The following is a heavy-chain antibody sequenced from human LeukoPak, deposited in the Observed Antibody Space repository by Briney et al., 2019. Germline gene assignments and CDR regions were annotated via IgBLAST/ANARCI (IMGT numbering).Heavy chain of an antibody. Sequence: PGGSLRLSCAASGFTFSSYAMNWVRQAPGKGLEWVSVISGSGGSTYYADSVKGRFTISRDNYKNTLYLQMNSLRAEDTAVYYCAKAFIFCSGVNCNLDYWGQGTLVTVSS. D-gene: IGHD2-15*01. J-gene: IGHJ4*02. CDR3: AKAFIFCSGVNCNLDY. CDR2: ISGSGGST. CDR1: GFTFSSYA. V-gene: IGHV3-23*01.